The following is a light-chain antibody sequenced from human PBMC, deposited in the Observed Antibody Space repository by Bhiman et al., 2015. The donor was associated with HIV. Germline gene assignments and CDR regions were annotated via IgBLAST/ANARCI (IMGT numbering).Light chain of an antibody. CDR1: TSDVGGYNY. CDR2: DVS. Sequence: QSALTQPASVSGSPGQSITISCTGTTSDVGGYNYVSWYQQHPGKGPKLMIYDVSNRPSGVSNRFSGSKSGNTASLTISGLQAEDEADYYCSSYTSTYTLVFGTGTKVTVL. V-gene: IGLV2-14*03. J-gene: IGLJ1*01. CDR3: SSYTSTYTLV.